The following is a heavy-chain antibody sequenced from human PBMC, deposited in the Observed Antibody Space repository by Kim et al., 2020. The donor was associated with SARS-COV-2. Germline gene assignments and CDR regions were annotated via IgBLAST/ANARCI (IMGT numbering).Heavy chain of an antibody. V-gene: IGHV4-59*01. CDR3: ARGGGGYQLLFDP. J-gene: IGHJ5*02. D-gene: IGHD2-2*01. Sequence: SETLSLTCTVSGGSISSYYWSWIRQPPGKGLEWIGYIYYSGSTNYNPSLKSRVTISVDTSKNQFSLKLSSVTAADTAVYYCARGGGGYQLLFDPWGQGTLVTVSS. CDR2: IYYSGST. CDR1: GGSISSYY.